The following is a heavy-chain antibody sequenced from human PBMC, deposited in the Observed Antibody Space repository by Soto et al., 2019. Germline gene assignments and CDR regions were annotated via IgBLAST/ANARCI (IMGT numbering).Heavy chain of an antibody. CDR2: ISGSGGST. J-gene: IGHJ6*02. V-gene: IGHV3-23*01. D-gene: IGHD3-3*01. CDR1: GFTFSSYA. CDR3: AKGDFWSGTNYYYGMDV. Sequence: GGSLRLSCAASGFTFSSYAMSWVRQAPGKGLEWVSAISGSGGSTYYADSVKGRFTISRDNSKNTLYLQMNSLRAEDTAVYYCAKGDFWSGTNYYYGMDVWGQGTTVTVSS.